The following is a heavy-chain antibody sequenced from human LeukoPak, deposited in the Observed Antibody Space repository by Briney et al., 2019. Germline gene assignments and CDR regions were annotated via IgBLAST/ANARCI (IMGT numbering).Heavy chain of an antibody. V-gene: IGHV3-23*01. CDR1: GFTFSSYA. Sequence: PGGSLRLSCAASGFTFSSYAMSWVRQAPGKGLEWVSAISGSGGSTYYADSVKGRFTISRDNSMNTLYLQMNSLRAEDTAVYYCAKVGAPTAPPPPPLIDYWGQGTLVTVSS. J-gene: IGHJ4*02. D-gene: IGHD3-10*01. CDR3: AKVGAPTAPPPPPLIDY. CDR2: ISGSGGST.